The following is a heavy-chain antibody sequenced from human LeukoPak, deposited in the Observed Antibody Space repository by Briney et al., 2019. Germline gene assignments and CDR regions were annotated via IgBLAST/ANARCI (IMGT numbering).Heavy chain of an antibody. CDR2: ISGSGTTT. J-gene: IGHJ4*02. V-gene: IGHV3-23*01. CDR1: GFTFRNYA. CDR3: AKSLGPISNVAARPLDY. D-gene: IGHD6-6*01. Sequence: GGSLRLSCAASGFTFRNYAINWVRQAPGKGLEWVSVISGSGTTTSYADSVKGRFTVSRDNSKNTLYLQMNSLSAEDTAVYYCAKSLGPISNVAARPLDYWGQGTLVTVSS.